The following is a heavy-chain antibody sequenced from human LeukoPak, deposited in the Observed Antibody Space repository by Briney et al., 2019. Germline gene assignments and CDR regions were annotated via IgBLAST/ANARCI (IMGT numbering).Heavy chain of an antibody. CDR3: ARVSQEGGDDFDY. J-gene: IGHJ4*02. Sequence: ASVKVSCKASGHTFTTYGITWVRQAPGQGLECMGWISAYNGNTYYAQKLQGRVTMTTDTSTSTAYMELRSLRSDDTAVYYCARVSQEGGDDFDYWGQGTLVTVSS. D-gene: IGHD2-21*02. CDR1: GHTFTTYG. CDR2: ISAYNGNT. V-gene: IGHV1-18*04.